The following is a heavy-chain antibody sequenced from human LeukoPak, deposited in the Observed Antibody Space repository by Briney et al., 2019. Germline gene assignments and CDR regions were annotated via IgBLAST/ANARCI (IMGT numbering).Heavy chain of an antibody. D-gene: IGHD2-2*01. J-gene: IGHJ3*02. CDR3: AKDGRCSSTSCSDAFDI. Sequence: GGSLRLSCAASGFTFSSYAMSWVRQAPGKGLEWVSAISGSGGSTNYADSVKGRFTISRDNSKNTLYLQMNSLRAEDTAVYYCAKDGRCSSTSCSDAFDIWGQGTMVTVSS. CDR1: GFTFSSYA. V-gene: IGHV3-23*01. CDR2: ISGSGGST.